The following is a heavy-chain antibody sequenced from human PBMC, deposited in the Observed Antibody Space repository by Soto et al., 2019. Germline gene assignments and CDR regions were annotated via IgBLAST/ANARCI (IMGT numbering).Heavy chain of an antibody. V-gene: IGHV2-5*02. J-gene: IGHJ4*02. CDR1: GFSLSNSGVG. Sequence: QITLKESGPSPVKPTQTLTVTCTFSGFSLSNSGVGVAWIRQPPGKALEWLALIYGDNDKRYSPPLKTRLTTTXXXSXXQVVLTMTNMDPVDTATYYCAHCTLHDYGDYDPGTSHVFDSWGQGTLVTVSS. CDR3: AHCTLHDYGDYDPGTSHVFDS. D-gene: IGHD4-17*01. CDR2: IYGDNDK.